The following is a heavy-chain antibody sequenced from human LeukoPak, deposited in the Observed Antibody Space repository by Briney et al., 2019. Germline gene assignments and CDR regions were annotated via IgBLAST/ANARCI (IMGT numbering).Heavy chain of an antibody. Sequence: GASVKVSCKASGYTFTGYYMHWVRQAPGQGLEWMGWINPNSGGTNYAQKFQGRVTMTRDTSISTAYMELSRLRSDDTAVYYCARDSVSSSRALIWFDPWGQGTLVTVSS. J-gene: IGHJ5*02. CDR1: GYTFTGYY. CDR2: INPNSGGT. CDR3: ARDSVSSSRALIWFDP. V-gene: IGHV1-2*02. D-gene: IGHD5/OR15-5a*01.